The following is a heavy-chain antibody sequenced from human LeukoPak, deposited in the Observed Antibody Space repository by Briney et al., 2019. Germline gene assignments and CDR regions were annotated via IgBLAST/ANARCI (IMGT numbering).Heavy chain of an antibody. CDR3: ARVARLRYFDWLSPTYDAFDI. CDR1: GYTFTSYD. CDR2: MNPNSGNT. V-gene: IGHV1-8*01. Sequence: ASVKVSCKASGYTFTSYDINWVRQATGQGLEWMGWMNPNSGNTGYAQKFQGRVTMTRNTSISTAYMELSSLRSEDTAVYYCARVARLRYFDWLSPTYDAFDIWGQGTMVTVSS. J-gene: IGHJ3*02. D-gene: IGHD3-9*01.